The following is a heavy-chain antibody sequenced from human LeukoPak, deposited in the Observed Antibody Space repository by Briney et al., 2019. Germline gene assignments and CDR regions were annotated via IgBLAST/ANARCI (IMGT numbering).Heavy chain of an antibody. CDR1: GFTFSSYW. D-gene: IGHD3-22*01. CDR3: ARVRAVVIFDY. V-gene: IGHV4-38-2*01. CDR2: IYHSGST. Sequence: KTGGSLRLSCAASGFTFSSYWMSWVRQAPGKGLEWIGSIYHSGSTYYNPSLKSRVTISVDTSKNQFSLKLSSVTAADTAVYYCARVRAVVIFDYWGQGTLVTVSS. J-gene: IGHJ4*02.